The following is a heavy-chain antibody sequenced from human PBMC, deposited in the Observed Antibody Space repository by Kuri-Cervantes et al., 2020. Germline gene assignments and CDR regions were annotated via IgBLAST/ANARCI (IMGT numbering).Heavy chain of an antibody. J-gene: IGHJ5*02. D-gene: IGHD6-6*01. Sequence: ASVKVSCKASGYTFTSYAMHWVRQAPGQRLEWMGWINAGNGNTKYSQKFQGRVTMTRNTSISTAYMELSSLRSEDTAVYYCARGRFEYIGFDPWGQGTLVTVSS. CDR1: GYTFTSYA. CDR2: INAGNGNT. CDR3: ARGRFEYIGFDP. V-gene: IGHV1-3*01.